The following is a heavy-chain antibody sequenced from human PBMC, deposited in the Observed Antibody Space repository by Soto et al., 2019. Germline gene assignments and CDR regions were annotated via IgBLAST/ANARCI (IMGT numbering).Heavy chain of an antibody. V-gene: IGHV1-3*01. CDR2: INAGNGNT. Sequence: QVQLVQSGAEVKKPGASVKVSCKASGYTFTSYAMHWVRQAPGQRLEWMGWINAGNGNTKYSQKFQGRVTITRDTSASTAYVELRSLRSEETAVHYGARDISYSSSWYGVDYGMDVWGQGTTVTVSS. J-gene: IGHJ6*02. CDR1: GYTFTSYA. CDR3: ARDISYSSSWYGVDYGMDV. D-gene: IGHD6-13*01.